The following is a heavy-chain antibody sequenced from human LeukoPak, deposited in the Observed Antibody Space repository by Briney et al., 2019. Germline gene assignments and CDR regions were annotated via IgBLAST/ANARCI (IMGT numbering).Heavy chain of an antibody. CDR3: AREANSAYSSSWYGLRTTPYYYMDV. D-gene: IGHD6-13*01. CDR1: GFTFSSYS. J-gene: IGHJ6*03. Sequence: PGGSLRLSCAASGFTFSSYSMNWVRQAPGKGLEWVANIKQDGSEKYYVDSVKGRFTISRDNAKNSLYLQMNSLRAEDTAVYYCAREANSAYSSSWYGLRTTPYYYMDVWGKGTTVTVSS. CDR2: IKQDGSEK. V-gene: IGHV3-7*01.